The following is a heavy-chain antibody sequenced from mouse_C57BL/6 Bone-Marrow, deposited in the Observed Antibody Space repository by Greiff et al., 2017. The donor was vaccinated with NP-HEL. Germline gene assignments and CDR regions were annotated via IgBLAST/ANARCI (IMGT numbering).Heavy chain of an antibody. J-gene: IGHJ4*01. V-gene: IGHV1-54*01. CDR3: ARYSLEYAMDY. CDR2: INPGSGGT. CDR1: GYAFTNYL. D-gene: IGHD4-1*01. Sequence: QVQLQQSGAELVRPGTSVKVSCKASGYAFTNYLIEWVKQRPGQGLEWIGVINPGSGGTNYNEKFKGKATLTADKSSITAYMQLSRLTSDDSAVYFCARYSLEYAMDYWGQGTSVTVSS.